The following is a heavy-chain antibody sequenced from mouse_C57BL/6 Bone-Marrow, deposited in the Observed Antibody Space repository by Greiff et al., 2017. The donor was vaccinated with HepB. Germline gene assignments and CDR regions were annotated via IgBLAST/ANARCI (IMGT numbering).Heavy chain of an antibody. V-gene: IGHV1-81*01. J-gene: IGHJ2*01. CDR3: ARSDYDLYYFDY. CDR1: GYTFTSYG. Sequence: VKLVESGAELARPGASVKLSCKASGYTFTSYGISWVKQRTGQGLEWIGEIYPRSGNTYYNEKFKGKATLTADKSSSTAYMELRSLTSEDSAVYFCARSDYDLYYFDYWGQGTTLTVSS. D-gene: IGHD2-4*01. CDR2: IYPRSGNT.